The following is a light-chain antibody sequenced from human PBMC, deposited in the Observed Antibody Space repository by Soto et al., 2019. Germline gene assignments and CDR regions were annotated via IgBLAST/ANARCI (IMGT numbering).Light chain of an antibody. J-gene: IGKJ3*01. CDR3: QQRADWPT. V-gene: IGKV3-11*01. Sequence: EFVLTQSPATLSLSPGESATLSCRASQSVSGYLAWYQYKPGQAPRLLIYDASNRVTGIPARFSGSGFGTDFTLTISSLEPEDFAVYYCQQRADWPTFGPGTRVDI. CDR1: QSVSGY. CDR2: DAS.